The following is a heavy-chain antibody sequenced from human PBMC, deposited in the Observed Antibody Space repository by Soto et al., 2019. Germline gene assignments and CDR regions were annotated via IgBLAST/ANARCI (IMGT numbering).Heavy chain of an antibody. J-gene: IGHJ4*02. Sequence: QVQLVQSGAEVKKPGASVKVSCKASGYTSTSYGISWVRQAPGQGLEWMGWISAYNGNTNYAQKLQGRVTMTTDTSTSTAYMELRSLRSDDTAVYYCARFNEPAEAVAGFDYWGQGTLVTVSS. V-gene: IGHV1-18*04. D-gene: IGHD6-19*01. CDR3: ARFNEPAEAVAGFDY. CDR2: ISAYNGNT. CDR1: GYTSTSYG.